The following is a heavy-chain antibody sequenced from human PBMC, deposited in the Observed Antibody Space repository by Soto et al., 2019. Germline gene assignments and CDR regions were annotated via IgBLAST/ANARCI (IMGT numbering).Heavy chain of an antibody. CDR3: ARGGRLYYYDGMDV. V-gene: IGHV4-34*01. D-gene: IGHD3-22*01. CDR1: GGSFSGYY. CDR2: INHSGST. Sequence: QVQLQQWGAGLLKPSETLSLTCAVYGGSFSGYYWSWIRQPPGKGLEWIGEINHSGSTNYNPSLKSRVTISVDTSKNQFSLKLSSVTAADTAVYYCARGGRLYYYDGMDVWGQGTTVTVSS. J-gene: IGHJ6*02.